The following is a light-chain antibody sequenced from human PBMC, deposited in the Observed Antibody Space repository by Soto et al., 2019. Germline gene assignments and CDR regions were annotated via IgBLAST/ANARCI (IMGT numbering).Light chain of an antibody. CDR3: SSYAGSNNVV. CDR2: EVN. Sequence: QSALTQPPSASGSPGQSVTISCTGTSSDVGGYNYVSWHQQHPGKAPKLLIYEVNQRPSGVPDRFSGSKSGNTASLTVSGLQAEDEADYYCSSYAGSNNVVFGGGTKVTVL. V-gene: IGLV2-8*01. CDR1: SSDVGGYNY. J-gene: IGLJ2*01.